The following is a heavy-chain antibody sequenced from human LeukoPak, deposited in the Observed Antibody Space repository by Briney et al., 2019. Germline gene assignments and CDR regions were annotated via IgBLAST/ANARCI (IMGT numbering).Heavy chain of an antibody. CDR2: IIPIFGTA. CDR3: ARGYHDSSGQFDY. V-gene: IGHV1-69*05. Sequence: SVKVSCKASGGTFSSYAISWVRQAPGQGLEWMGGIIPIFGTANYAQKFQGRVTITTDESTSTAYMELSSLRSEDTAVYYCARGYHDSSGQFDYWGQGTLVTVSS. J-gene: IGHJ4*02. CDR1: GGTFSSYA. D-gene: IGHD3-22*01.